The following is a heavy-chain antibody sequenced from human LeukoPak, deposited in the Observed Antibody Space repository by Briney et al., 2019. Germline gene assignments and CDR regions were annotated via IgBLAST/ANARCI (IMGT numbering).Heavy chain of an antibody. V-gene: IGHV3-9*01. CDR3: AKMGYGSSSGNYFDY. CDR2: ISWNSGSI. CDR1: GFTFDDYA. Sequence: GGSLRLSCAASGFTFDDYAMHWVRQAPGEGLGWVSGISWNSGSIGYADSVKGRFTISSGNAKNSLYLQMNSLRAEDTALYYCAKMGYGSSSGNYFDYWGQGTLVTVSS. J-gene: IGHJ4*02. D-gene: IGHD6-6*01.